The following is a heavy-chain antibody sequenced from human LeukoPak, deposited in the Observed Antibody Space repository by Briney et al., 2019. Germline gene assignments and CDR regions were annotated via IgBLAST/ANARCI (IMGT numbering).Heavy chain of an antibody. CDR2: ISAYNGNT. J-gene: IGHJ5*02. Sequence: ASVKVSCKASGYTFTSYGISWVRQAPGQGLEWMGWISAYNGNTNYAQKFQGRVTITADESTSTAYMELSSLRSEDTAVYYCARGQYYDLPFDPWGQGTLVTVSS. CDR3: ARGQYYDLPFDP. D-gene: IGHD3-3*01. CDR1: GYTFTSYG. V-gene: IGHV1-18*01.